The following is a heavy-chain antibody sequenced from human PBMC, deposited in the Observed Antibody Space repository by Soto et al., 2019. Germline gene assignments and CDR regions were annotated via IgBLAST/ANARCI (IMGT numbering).Heavy chain of an antibody. CDR1: GVSISSDKW. Sequence: QVQLQESGPGLVKPSGTLSLTCAVSGVSISSDKWWSWVRQPPGKGLEWIGEIHHSGRSNYNPSLKSRVAISVDQPENQYSLKLSSVTAAATAVYYCASGGDWKFDYWGQGTLGTVSS. CDR3: ASGGDWKFDY. V-gene: IGHV4-4*02. CDR2: IHHSGRS. D-gene: IGHD2-21*02. J-gene: IGHJ4*02.